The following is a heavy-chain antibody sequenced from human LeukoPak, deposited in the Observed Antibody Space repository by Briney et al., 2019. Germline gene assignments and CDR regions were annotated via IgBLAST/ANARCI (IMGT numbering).Heavy chain of an antibody. CDR3: ARKEYCSSTSCYSDYYYGMDV. CDR1: GFTFSSYL. J-gene: IGHJ6*02. D-gene: IGHD2-2*01. CDR2: IKQDGSEK. V-gene: IGHV3-7*01. Sequence: GGSLRLSCAASGFTFSSYLMSWVRQAPGKGLEWVANIKQDGSEKYYVDSVKGRFTISRDNAKNSLYLQMNSLRAEDTAVYYCARKEYCSSTSCYSDYYYGMDVWGQGTTVTVSS.